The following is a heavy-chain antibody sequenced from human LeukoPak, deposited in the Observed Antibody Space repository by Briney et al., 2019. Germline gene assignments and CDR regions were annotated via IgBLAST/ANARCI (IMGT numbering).Heavy chain of an antibody. CDR2: IYNSDSGST. J-gene: IGHJ4*02. CDR3: ARGGHYGLDY. CDR1: GGSISGHY. D-gene: IGHD3-10*01. V-gene: IGHV4-59*11. Sequence: SETLSLTCIVSGGSISGHYWSWLRQHPGMGLEWIGYIYNSDSGSTNYNPSLKSRVTISVDTSKNQFSLKLSSVTAADTAVYYCARGGHYGLDYWGQGTLVTVSS.